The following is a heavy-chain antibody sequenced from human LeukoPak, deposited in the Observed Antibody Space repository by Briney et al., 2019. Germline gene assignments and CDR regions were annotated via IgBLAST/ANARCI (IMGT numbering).Heavy chain of an antibody. J-gene: IGHJ4*02. CDR2: ISHSGIT. V-gene: IGHV4-4*02. CDR3: ARDSLDCSGGSCYPTSRDY. Sequence: SGTLSLTCAVSGGSISSSNWWSWVRQPPGKGLEWIGEISHSGITNYNPSLKSRVTISVDKSKNQFSLKLSSVTAADTAVYYCARDSLDCSGGSCYPTSRDYWGQGTLVTVSS. CDR1: GGSISSSNW. D-gene: IGHD2-15*01.